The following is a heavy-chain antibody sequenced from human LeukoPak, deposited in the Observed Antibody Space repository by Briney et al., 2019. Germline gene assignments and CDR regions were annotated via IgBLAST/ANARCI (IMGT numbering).Heavy chain of an antibody. CDR1: AFTFNNYG. V-gene: IGHV3-30*02. J-gene: IGHJ4*02. Sequence: GRSLRLSCGASAFTFNNYGMHWVRQAPCKGPDWVACMRYDGSNKYYADSMKGRFTISRDDSKNTLYLQMNSLRAEDTAVYYCAKAYCGSTVCYGGGKIDYWGQGTLVTVSS. CDR2: MRYDGSNK. CDR3: AKAYCGSTVCYGGGKIDY. D-gene: IGHD2-2*01.